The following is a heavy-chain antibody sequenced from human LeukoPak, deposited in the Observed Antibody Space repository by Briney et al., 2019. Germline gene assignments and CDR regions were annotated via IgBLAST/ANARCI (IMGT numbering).Heavy chain of an antibody. D-gene: IGHD4-17*01. CDR1: GGSISSYY. CDR3: ARDPPLRHYYYYMDV. V-gene: IGHV4-59*01. J-gene: IGHJ6*03. Sequence: SETLSLTCTVSGGSISSYYWSWIRQPPGKGLEWIGYIYYSGSTNYNPSLKSRVTISVDTSKNQFSLKLSSVTAADTAVYYCARDPPLRHYYYYMDVWGKGTTVTISS. CDR2: IYYSGST.